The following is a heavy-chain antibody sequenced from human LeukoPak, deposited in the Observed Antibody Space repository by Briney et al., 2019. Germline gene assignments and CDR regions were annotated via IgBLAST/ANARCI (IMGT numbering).Heavy chain of an antibody. Sequence: GASVKVSCKASGGTFSSYAISWVRQAPGQGLEWMGWINPNSGGTNYAQKFQGRVTMTRDTSISTAYMELSRLRSDDTAVYYCASLGYYDSSVDYYYMDVWGKGTTVTVSS. V-gene: IGHV1-2*02. CDR3: ASLGYYDSSVDYYYMDV. D-gene: IGHD3-22*01. CDR2: INPNSGGT. J-gene: IGHJ6*03. CDR1: GGTFSSYA.